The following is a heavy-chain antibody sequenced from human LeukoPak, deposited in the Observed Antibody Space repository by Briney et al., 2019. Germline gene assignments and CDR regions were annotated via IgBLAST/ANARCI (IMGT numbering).Heavy chain of an antibody. CDR1: GGSIRSYY. V-gene: IGHV4-59*01. D-gene: IGHD3-16*01. CDR3: ARVGGGNYYYYGMDV. Sequence: SETLSLTCTVSGGSIRSYYWSWIWQPPGKGLEWIGYIYYSGSTNYNPSLKSRVTISVDTSKNQFSLKLTSVTAADTAVYYCARVGGGNYYYYGMDVWGQGTTVTVSS. CDR2: IYYSGST. J-gene: IGHJ6*02.